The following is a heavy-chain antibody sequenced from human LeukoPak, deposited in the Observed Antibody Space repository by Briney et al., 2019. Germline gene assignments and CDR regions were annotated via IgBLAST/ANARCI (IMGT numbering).Heavy chain of an antibody. V-gene: IGHV3-30*03. CDR1: GFTFITYG. Sequence: GGSLRLSCAASGFTFITYGLHWVRHAPGGGLEWVAVISSDGSYKYYADSVKGRFTISRDNSKNTLYLQMNSLRVEDTAVYYCARRGSTMVRGVIMGPDYWGQGTLVTVSS. J-gene: IGHJ4*02. D-gene: IGHD3-10*01. CDR3: ARRGSTMVRGVIMGPDY. CDR2: ISSDGSYK.